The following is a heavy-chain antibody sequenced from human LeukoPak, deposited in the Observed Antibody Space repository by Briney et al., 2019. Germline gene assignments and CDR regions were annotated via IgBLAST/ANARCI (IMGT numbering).Heavy chain of an antibody. CDR3: ATYDSMVRGVISFDY. D-gene: IGHD3-10*01. J-gene: IGHJ4*02. Sequence: ASVKVSCKVSGYTLTELSMHWVRQAPGKGLEWMGGFDPEDGETIYAQKFQGRVTMTEDTSTDTAYMELSSLRSEDTAVYYCATYDSMVRGVISFDYWGQGTLVTVSS. CDR2: FDPEDGET. V-gene: IGHV1-24*01. CDR1: GYTLTELS.